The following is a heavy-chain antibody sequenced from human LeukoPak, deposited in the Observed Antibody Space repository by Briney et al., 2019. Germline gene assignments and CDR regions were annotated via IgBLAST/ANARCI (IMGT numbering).Heavy chain of an antibody. J-gene: IGHJ4*02. V-gene: IGHV4-4*02. D-gene: IGHD4-11*01. CDR1: GASISSSNW. CDR3: ARVLGRTATTTGLR. Sequence: SGTLSLTCAVSGASISSSNWWSWVRQPPGKGLEGIGEIYHSGSTNYNPSLKSRLTMSVDKSKNQFSLKLSSVTAADRAVYYCARVLGRTATTTGLRWGEGTLLTVSS. CDR2: IYHSGST.